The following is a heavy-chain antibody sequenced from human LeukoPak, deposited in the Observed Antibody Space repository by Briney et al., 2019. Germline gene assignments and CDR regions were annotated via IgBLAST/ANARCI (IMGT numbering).Heavy chain of an antibody. CDR3: ARGGSGSYPKPIDY. D-gene: IGHD3-10*01. V-gene: IGHV4-59*01. CDR2: IYYSGST. Sequence: PSETLSLTCTVSGGSMNSYYWSWIRQPPGKGLEWIAYIYYSGSTNYNPSLKSRVTISVDTSKNQFSLKLSSVTAADTAVYYCARGGSGSYPKPIDYWGQGTLVTVSS. CDR1: GGSMNSYY. J-gene: IGHJ4*02.